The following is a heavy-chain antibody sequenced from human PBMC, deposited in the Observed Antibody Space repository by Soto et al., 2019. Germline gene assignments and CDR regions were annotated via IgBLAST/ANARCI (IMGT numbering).Heavy chain of an antibody. CDR1: GGSLSGYY. J-gene: IGHJ4*02. Sequence: PSETLSLTCAVYGGSLSGYYWSWIRQPPGKALEWLGEINHSGNTNYNPSLKSRVTISVDASMNQLFLNLTSVTAADTAMYYCARHHVRGRTIAGAAEFWGQGTRVTAS. CDR2: INHSGNT. V-gene: IGHV4-34*01. CDR3: ARHHVRGRTIAGAAEF. D-gene: IGHD1-26*01.